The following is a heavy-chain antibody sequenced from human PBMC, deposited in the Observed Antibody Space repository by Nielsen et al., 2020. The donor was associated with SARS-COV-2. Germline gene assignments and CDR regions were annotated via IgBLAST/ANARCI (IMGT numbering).Heavy chain of an antibody. CDR2: ISGSGGST. CDR3: AREYSSSWYQRYYYYGMDV. J-gene: IGHJ6*02. D-gene: IGHD6-13*01. V-gene: IGHV3-23*01. Sequence: WIRQPPGKGLEWVSAISGSGGSTYYADSVKGRFTISRDNSKNSLYLQMNSLRAEDTAVYYCAREYSSSWYQRYYYYGMDVWGQGTTVTVSS.